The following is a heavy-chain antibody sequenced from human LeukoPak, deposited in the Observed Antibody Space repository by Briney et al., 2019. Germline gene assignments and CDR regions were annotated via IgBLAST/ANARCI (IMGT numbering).Heavy chain of an antibody. CDR1: GGSFSGYY. CDR3: ARGPRRRYYYDSSGYYSEYFQH. J-gene: IGHJ1*01. D-gene: IGHD3-22*01. Sequence: SETLSLTCAVYGGSFSGYYWSWIRQPPGKGLEWIGEINHSGSTNYNPSLKSRVTISVDTSKNQFSLKPSSVTAADTAVYYCARGPRRRYYYDSSGYYSEYFQHWGQGTLVTVSS. V-gene: IGHV4-34*01. CDR2: INHSGST.